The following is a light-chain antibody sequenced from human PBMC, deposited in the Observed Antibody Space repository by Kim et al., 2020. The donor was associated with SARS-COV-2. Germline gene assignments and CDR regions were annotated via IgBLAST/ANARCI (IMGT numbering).Light chain of an antibody. CDR3: QAWDSSLNYV. CDR1: KLGDKY. CDR2: QDI. Sequence: VSPGQTATITCSGDKLGDKYACWYQQKPGQSPVLVIYQDIRRPSGIPERFSGSNSGNTATLTISGTQAIDEADYYCQAWDSSLNYVFGTGTKVTVL. J-gene: IGLJ1*01. V-gene: IGLV3-1*01.